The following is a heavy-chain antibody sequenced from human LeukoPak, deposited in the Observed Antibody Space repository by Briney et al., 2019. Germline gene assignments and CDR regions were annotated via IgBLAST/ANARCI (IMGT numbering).Heavy chain of an antibody. J-gene: IGHJ6*03. CDR2: ISVSGGLT. D-gene: IGHD6-19*01. CDR3: GGSGWSRDYMDV. V-gene: IGHV3-23*01. CDR1: GFTVSSNS. Sequence: GGSLRLSCTVSGFTVSSNSMSWVRQAPGKGLEWVSGISVSGGLTYYADYVKGRFTTSRDDSTNTVYLQMNSLYYCAKDMPARGGSGWSRDYMDVWGKGTTVTISS.